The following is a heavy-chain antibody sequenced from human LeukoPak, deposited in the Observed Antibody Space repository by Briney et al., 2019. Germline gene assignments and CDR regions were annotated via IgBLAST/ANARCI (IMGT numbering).Heavy chain of an antibody. Sequence: GGSLRLSCAASGFTFRGSSMHWVRQASGKGLEWVGRIKSKTNNYATAYAASVKGRFTISRDDSKNTAYLQMNSLKTEDTAVYYCLTPPYTSWRGFVWGQGTLVTVSS. V-gene: IGHV3-73*01. J-gene: IGHJ1*01. CDR3: LTPPYTSWRGFV. D-gene: IGHD6-19*01. CDR2: IKSKTNNYAT. CDR1: GFTFRGSS.